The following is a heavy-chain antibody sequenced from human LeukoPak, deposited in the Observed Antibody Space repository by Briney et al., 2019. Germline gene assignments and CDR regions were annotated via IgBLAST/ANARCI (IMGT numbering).Heavy chain of an antibody. Sequence: QPGGSLRLSCAASGFTVSINYMTWVLHTPGKRLEWVSLIYSAGGTYYADSVKGRFTISRDSSKNTLYLHMNSLRAEDTAVYYCARGDTGVTIFGVVSHFDYWGQGTLVTVSS. V-gene: IGHV3-53*01. D-gene: IGHD3-3*01. J-gene: IGHJ4*02. CDR2: IYSAGGT. CDR3: ARGDTGVTIFGVVSHFDY. CDR1: GFTVSINY.